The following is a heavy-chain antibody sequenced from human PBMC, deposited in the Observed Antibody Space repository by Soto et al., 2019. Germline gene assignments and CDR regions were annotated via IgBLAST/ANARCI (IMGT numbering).Heavy chain of an antibody. D-gene: IGHD1-7*01. Sequence: QVQLVEAGGGWVKPGGSGGPSCAASDFPFRDYYLSWIHEHPGKGLGWVSYISSSGSAIYYAVSMKGRFTIARDNAKNSLYLQMNSLRAEDTAVYYCARDSRGWTGTTVQHWGQGTLVTVSS. V-gene: IGHV3-11*01. CDR1: DFPFRDYY. CDR3: ARDSRGWTGTTVQH. CDR2: ISSSGSAI. J-gene: IGHJ1*01.